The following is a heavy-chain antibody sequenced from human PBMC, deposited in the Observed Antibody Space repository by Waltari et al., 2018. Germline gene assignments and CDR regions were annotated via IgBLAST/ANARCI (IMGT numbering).Heavy chain of an antibody. CDR2: ISGSGGST. J-gene: IGHJ6*02. CDR1: GFTFSSYA. V-gene: IGHV3-23*01. D-gene: IGHD2-2*02. CDR3: AKDSVVVVVPAAIPLYYYGMDV. Sequence: LESGGGLVQPGGSLRLSCAASGFTFSSYAMSWVRQAPGKGLEWVSAISGSGGSTYYADSVKGRFTISRDNSKNTLYLQMNSLRAEDTAVYYCAKDSVVVVVPAAIPLYYYGMDVWGQGTTVTVSS.